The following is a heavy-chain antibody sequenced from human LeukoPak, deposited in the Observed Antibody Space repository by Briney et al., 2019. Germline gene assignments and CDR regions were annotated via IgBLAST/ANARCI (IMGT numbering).Heavy chain of an antibody. D-gene: IGHD1-14*01. CDR1: GYTFTSYD. CDR3: ARGGTRFRAYPFDY. CDR2: MNPNSGNT. J-gene: IGHJ4*02. Sequence: GASVKVSCTASGYTFTSYDINWVRQATGPGLEWMGWMNPNSGNTGYAQKFQGRVTMTRNTSISTAYMELSSLRSEDTAVYYCARGGTRFRAYPFDYWGQGTLVTVSS. V-gene: IGHV1-8*01.